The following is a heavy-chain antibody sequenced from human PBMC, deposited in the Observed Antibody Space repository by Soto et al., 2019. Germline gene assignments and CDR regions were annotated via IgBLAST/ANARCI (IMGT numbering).Heavy chain of an antibody. V-gene: IGHV3-48*03. CDR3: AREGQQQLARYYYGMDV. CDR1: GFTFSSYE. Sequence: LRLSCAASGFTFSSYEMNWVRQAPGKGLEWVSYISSSGSTIYYADSVKGRFTISRDNAKNSLYLQMNSLRAEDTAVYYCAREGQQQLARYYYGMDVWGQGTTVTVSS. D-gene: IGHD6-13*01. CDR2: ISSSGSTI. J-gene: IGHJ6*02.